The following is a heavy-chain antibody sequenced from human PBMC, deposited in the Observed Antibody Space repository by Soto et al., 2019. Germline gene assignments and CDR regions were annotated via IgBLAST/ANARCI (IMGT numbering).Heavy chain of an antibody. CDR1: GGTFSSYA. CDR2: IIAIFGTA. Sequence: QVQLVQSGAEVKKPGSSVKVSCKASGGTFSSYAISWVRQAPGQGLEWMGGIIAIFGTANYAQKFECRVTIPADKSTITAYMELSSLRSEDTAVYYCARGGYDNDYYYYCMDVWGQGTTVTVSS. CDR3: ARGGYDNDYYYYCMDV. V-gene: IGHV1-69*06. J-gene: IGHJ6*02. D-gene: IGHD5-12*01.